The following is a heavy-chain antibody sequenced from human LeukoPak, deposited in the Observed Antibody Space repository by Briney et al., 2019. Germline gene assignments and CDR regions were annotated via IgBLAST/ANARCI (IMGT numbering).Heavy chain of an antibody. CDR3: ARGGGRGPYGGNADY. J-gene: IGHJ4*02. CDR2: IYSGGAT. CDR1: GFTVSSNY. Sequence: GGSLRLSCAASGFTVSSNYMSWVRQAPGKGLEWVSVIYSGGATFYAESVKDRFTISRDNSKNTLYLQMNSLRAEDTAVYYCARGGGRGPYGGNADYWGQGTLVTVSS. V-gene: IGHV3-66*01. D-gene: IGHD4-23*01.